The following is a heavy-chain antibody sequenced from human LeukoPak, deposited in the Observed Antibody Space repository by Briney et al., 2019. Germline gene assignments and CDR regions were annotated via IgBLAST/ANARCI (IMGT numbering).Heavy chain of an antibody. V-gene: IGHV4-34*01. D-gene: IGHD3-22*01. CDR2: INHSGST. CDR1: GVSFSGYY. Sequence: PSETLSLTCAVYGVSFSGYYWSWIRQPPGKGLEWIGEINHSGSTNYNPSLKSRVTISVDTSKNQSSLKLSSVTAADTAVYYCARATIIRGIVVVITAILDYWGQGTLVTVSS. J-gene: IGHJ4*02. CDR3: ARATIIRGIVVVITAILDY.